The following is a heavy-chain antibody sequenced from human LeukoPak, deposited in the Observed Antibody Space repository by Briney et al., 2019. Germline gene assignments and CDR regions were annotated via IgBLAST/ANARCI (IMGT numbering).Heavy chain of an antibody. CDR1: GGSISDYY. Sequence: SETLSLTCTVSGGSISDYYWTWIRQPPGKGLEWIAYIHSSGSTNYNPSLKSRVIISVDTSRSQLSLKLSSVTAADTAVYYCARIEGDNSLDYWGQGTLVTVSS. CDR3: ARIEGDNSLDY. D-gene: IGHD3-16*01. V-gene: IGHV4-59*01. J-gene: IGHJ4*02. CDR2: IHSSGST.